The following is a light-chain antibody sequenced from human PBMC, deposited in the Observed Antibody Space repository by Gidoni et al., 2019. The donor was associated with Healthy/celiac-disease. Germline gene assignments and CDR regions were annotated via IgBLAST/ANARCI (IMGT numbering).Light chain of an antibody. Sequence: DIQMTQSPSSLSASVGDRVTITCQASQDISNYLNWYQQKPGKAPKLLIYDASNLETGVPSRFSGSGSGTDFTFPISSLQPADIATYYCQQYDNLLTFGGGTKVEIK. CDR3: QQYDNLLT. CDR2: DAS. V-gene: IGKV1-33*01. J-gene: IGKJ4*01. CDR1: QDISNY.